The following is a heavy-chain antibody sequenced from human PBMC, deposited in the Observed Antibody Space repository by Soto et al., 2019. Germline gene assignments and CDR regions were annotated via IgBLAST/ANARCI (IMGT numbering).Heavy chain of an antibody. D-gene: IGHD3-22*01. J-gene: IGHJ6*02. CDR2: IIPIFGTA. V-gene: IGHV1-69*13. CDR3: ARYYYDRRDPYYYYGMDV. Sequence: SVKVSCKASGGTFSSYAISWVRQAPGQGLEWMGGIIPIFGTANYAQKYQGRVTITADESTSTDYMELSSLRSEDTAVYYFARYYYDRRDPYYYYGMDVWGQGTTVTVSS. CDR1: GGTFSSYA.